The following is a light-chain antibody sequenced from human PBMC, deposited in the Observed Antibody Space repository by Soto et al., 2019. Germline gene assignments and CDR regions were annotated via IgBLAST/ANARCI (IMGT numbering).Light chain of an antibody. CDR1: QSVTSSY. CDR2: GAS. CDR3: QQYGSSPT. J-gene: IGKJ1*01. V-gene: IGKV3-20*01. Sequence: EIVLKQSPGTLSLSPGERVTLSCRASQSVTSSYLAWYQQKPGQAPRLLIYGASSRATGIPDRFSGSGSGTDFTLTISRLEPEDFAVYYCQQYGSSPTFGQGTKVDIK.